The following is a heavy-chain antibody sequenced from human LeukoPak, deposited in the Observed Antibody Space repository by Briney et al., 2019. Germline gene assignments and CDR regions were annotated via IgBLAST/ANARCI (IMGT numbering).Heavy chain of an antibody. CDR2: INHSGST. D-gene: IGHD3-22*01. CDR1: GGSFSGYY. CDR3: AAGYYYDSSGYYPLDY. J-gene: IGHJ4*02. Sequence: PSETLSLTGAVYGGSFSGYYWSWIRQPPGKGLEWIGEINHSGSTNYNPSLKSRVTISVDTSKNQFSLKLSSVTAADTAVYYCAAGYYYDSSGYYPLDYWGQGTLVTVSS. V-gene: IGHV4-34*01.